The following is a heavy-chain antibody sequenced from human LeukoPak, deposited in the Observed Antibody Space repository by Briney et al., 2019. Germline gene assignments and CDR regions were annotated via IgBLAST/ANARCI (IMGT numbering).Heavy chain of an antibody. CDR3: ARVNIVETYPLFDY. D-gene: IGHD5-12*01. Sequence: GGSLRLSCAVSGFTFSNAWMSWVRQAPGKGLEWVANIKQDGSEKYYVDSVRGRFTISRDNAKNSLYLQMNSLRAEDTAAYFCARVNIVETYPLFDYWGQGTLVTVSS. V-gene: IGHV3-7*01. CDR1: GFTFSNAW. CDR2: IKQDGSEK. J-gene: IGHJ4*02.